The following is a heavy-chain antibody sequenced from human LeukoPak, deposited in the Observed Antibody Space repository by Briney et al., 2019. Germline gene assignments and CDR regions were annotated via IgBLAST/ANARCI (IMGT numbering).Heavy chain of an antibody. V-gene: IGHV3-11*04. Sequence: PGGSLGLSCAASGFTFSDYYMSWIRQAPGKGLEWVSYISSSGSARYYADSVKGRFTISRDNAKNSLYLQMNSLRAEDTAVYYCAIPDRRYGDAFDIWGQGTMVTVSS. D-gene: IGHD3-9*01. CDR2: ISSSGSAR. CDR3: AIPDRRYGDAFDI. J-gene: IGHJ3*02. CDR1: GFTFSDYY.